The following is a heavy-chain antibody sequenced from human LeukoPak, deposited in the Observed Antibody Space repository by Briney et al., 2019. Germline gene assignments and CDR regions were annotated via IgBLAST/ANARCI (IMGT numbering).Heavy chain of an antibody. J-gene: IGHJ4*02. Sequence: SETLSLTCTVSGGSLSSSSYYWGWIRQPPGKGLEWIGSIYYSGSTYYNPSLKSRVTIPVDTSKNQFSLKLSSVTAADTAVYYCARDLSFDWFPYYFDYWGQGILVTVSS. V-gene: IGHV4-39*07. D-gene: IGHD3-9*01. CDR3: ARDLSFDWFPYYFDY. CDR2: IYYSGST. CDR1: GGSLSSSSYY.